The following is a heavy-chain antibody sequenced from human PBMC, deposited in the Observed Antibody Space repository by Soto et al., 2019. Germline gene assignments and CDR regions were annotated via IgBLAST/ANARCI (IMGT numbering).Heavy chain of an antibody. CDR1: GFTFSSSW. Sequence: TGGSLRLSCAASGFTFSSSWMHWVRQAPGKGLVWVSRINSDGSTTTYADSVKGRFTISRDNGKNTLYLQMTSLRAEDTAVYYCGRALGSWADYWGQGTLVTVSS. CDR3: GRALGSWADY. D-gene: IGHD6-13*01. V-gene: IGHV3-74*01. CDR2: INSDGSTT. J-gene: IGHJ4*02.